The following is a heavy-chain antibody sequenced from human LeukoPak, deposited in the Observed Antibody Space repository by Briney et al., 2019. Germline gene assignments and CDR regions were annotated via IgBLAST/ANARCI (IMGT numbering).Heavy chain of an antibody. CDR1: GYSISSGYY. Sequence: SETLSLTCTVSGYSISSGYYWSWIRQPPGKGLEWIGNIYHDGSTYYNPSLKSRVTISVDTSKNQFSLKLSSVTAADTAVYYCARSGASSSGWPFDYWGQGTLVTVSS. CDR2: IYHDGST. CDR3: ARSGASSSGWPFDY. J-gene: IGHJ4*02. V-gene: IGHV4-38-2*02. D-gene: IGHD6-19*01.